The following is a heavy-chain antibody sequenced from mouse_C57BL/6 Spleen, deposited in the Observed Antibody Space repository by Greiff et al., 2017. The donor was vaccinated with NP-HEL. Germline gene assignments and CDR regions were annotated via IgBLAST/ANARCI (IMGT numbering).Heavy chain of an antibody. CDR2: ISGGGGNT. CDR1: GFTFSSYT. J-gene: IGHJ2*01. V-gene: IGHV5-9*01. Sequence: EVQGVESGGGLVKPGGSLKLSCAASGFTFSSYTMSWVRQTPEKRLEWVATISGGGGNTYYPDSVKGRFTISRDNAKNTLYLQMSSLRSEDTALYYCARQYDYDLYYFDYWGQGTTLTVSS. CDR3: ARQYDYDLYYFDY. D-gene: IGHD2-4*01.